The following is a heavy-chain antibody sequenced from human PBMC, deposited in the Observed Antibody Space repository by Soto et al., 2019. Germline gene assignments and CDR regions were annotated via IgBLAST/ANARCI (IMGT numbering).Heavy chain of an antibody. D-gene: IGHD6-13*01. J-gene: IGHJ4*02. V-gene: IGHV5-51*01. Sequence: PGESLKISCKGSGYSFTNYWIGWVRQMPGKGLEWMGIIYPGDSDTRYSPSSQGQVTISADKSISTAYLQWSSLKASDTAMYYCARRIAVSGTDYFDYWGQGTLVTVSS. CDR1: GYSFTNYW. CDR2: IYPGDSDT. CDR3: ARRIAVSGTDYFDY.